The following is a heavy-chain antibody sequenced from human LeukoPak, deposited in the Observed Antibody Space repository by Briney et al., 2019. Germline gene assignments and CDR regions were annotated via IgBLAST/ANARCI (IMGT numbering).Heavy chain of an antibody. J-gene: IGHJ5*02. CDR2: IKLDGSEK. CDR1: GFTFGKYW. CDR3: AIVHSWYTGQGAFDP. D-gene: IGHD6-13*01. V-gene: IGHV3-7*03. Sequence: QPGGSLRLSCVASGFTFGKYWMSWVRQAPGKGLEWVANIKLDGSEKNYVDSVKGRFTISRGNSKNTLYLQMNSLRAEDTAVYYCAIVHSWYTGQGAFDPWGQGTLVTVSS.